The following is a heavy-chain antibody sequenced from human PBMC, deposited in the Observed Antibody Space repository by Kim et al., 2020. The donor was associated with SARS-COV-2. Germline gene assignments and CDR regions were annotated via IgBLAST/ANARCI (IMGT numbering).Heavy chain of an antibody. D-gene: IGHD6-19*01. Sequence: PVKGKFTISKEDSKHTLYLQLNSLKPEDTAVYYCPTVSPAVRPYGMDVWGQGTTVTVSS. V-gene: IGHV3-15*01. J-gene: IGHJ6*02. CDR3: PTVSPAVRPYGMDV.